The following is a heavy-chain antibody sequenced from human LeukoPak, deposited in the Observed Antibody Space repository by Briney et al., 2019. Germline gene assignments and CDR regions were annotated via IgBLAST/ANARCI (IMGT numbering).Heavy chain of an antibody. D-gene: IGHD5-12*01. V-gene: IGHV3-72*01. CDR1: GFTLSDHY. CDR2: TANKADSYTT. J-gene: IGHJ3*02. CDR3: TRGYSGLSVYAFDI. Sequence: PGGSLTLSCAASGFTLSDHYIDWVRQAPGKGLAWVGRTANKADSYTTEYAASVKGRFTISRDNSKNSLYLHMNSLKSEDTAVYHCTRGYSGLSVYAFDIWGQGTMVTVSS.